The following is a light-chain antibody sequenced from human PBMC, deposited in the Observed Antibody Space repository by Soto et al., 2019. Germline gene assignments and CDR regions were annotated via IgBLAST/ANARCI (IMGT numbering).Light chain of an antibody. CDR3: QQYNNWPPWT. J-gene: IGKJ1*01. Sequence: EIVLTQSPATLSVSPGEGATLSCRASQSVGSNLAWYQQKPGQAPRLLIYDASTRATGIPARFSGSGSGTEFTLTISSLQSEDFAVYYCQQYNNWPPWTFGQGTKVEIK. V-gene: IGKV3-15*01. CDR1: QSVGSN. CDR2: DAS.